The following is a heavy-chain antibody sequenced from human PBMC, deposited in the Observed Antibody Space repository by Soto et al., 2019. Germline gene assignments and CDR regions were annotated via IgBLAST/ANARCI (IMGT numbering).Heavy chain of an antibody. D-gene: IGHD6-13*01. CDR2: INAGNGNT. CDR3: AREDSSSWYDYFDY. Sequence: QVQLVQSGAEVKKPGASVKVSCKASGYTFTSYAMHWVRQAPGQRLEWMGWINAGNGNTKYSQKFQGRVTITRDTXXSTAYMELSSLRSEDTAVYYCAREDSSSWYDYFDYWGQGTLVTVSS. CDR1: GYTFTSYA. V-gene: IGHV1-3*01. J-gene: IGHJ4*02.